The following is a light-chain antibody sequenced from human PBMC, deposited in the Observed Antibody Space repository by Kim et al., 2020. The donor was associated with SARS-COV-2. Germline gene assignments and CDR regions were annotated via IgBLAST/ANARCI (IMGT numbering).Light chain of an antibody. CDR1: KFGYKY. J-gene: IGLJ3*02. Sequence: SVSPGKTSIITCSGDKFGYKYVSRLQQKPGPAPVLVIYQDNKRPSGIPERFSCSNSGNTVTLTISGTQAMDEADYYFQTCDSNTGLFGGGTKVTVL. CDR2: QDN. V-gene: IGLV3-1*01. CDR3: QTCDSNTGL.